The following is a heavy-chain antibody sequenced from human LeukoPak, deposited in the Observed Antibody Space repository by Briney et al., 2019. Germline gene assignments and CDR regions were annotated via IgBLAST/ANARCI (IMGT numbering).Heavy chain of an antibody. J-gene: IGHJ4*02. D-gene: IGHD1-26*01. CDR2: MNPNSGNA. CDR3: ARCPPSASYACLH. V-gene: IGHV1-8*01. Sequence: ASVKVSCKASGYTFTSYDINWVRQATGQGLEWMGWMNPNSGNAGYAQKFQGRVTMTRNTSISTAYMELSSLRSEDTAVYYCARCPPSASYACLHWGQGTLVTVSS. CDR1: GYTFTSYD.